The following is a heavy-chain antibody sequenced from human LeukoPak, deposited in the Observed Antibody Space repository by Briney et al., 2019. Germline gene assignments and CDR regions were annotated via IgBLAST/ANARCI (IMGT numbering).Heavy chain of an antibody. D-gene: IGHD2-2*01. CDR2: IYTSGST. Sequence: SETLSLTCTISGGSISSGSYYWSWIRQPAGKGLEWIGRIYTSGSTYYNPSLKSRVTISVDTSKNQFSLKLSSVTAADTAVYYCARRGIYCSSTSCFYYYYYMDVWGKGTTVTVSS. CDR3: ARRGIYCSSTSCFYYYYYMDV. V-gene: IGHV4-61*02. CDR1: GGSISSGSYY. J-gene: IGHJ6*03.